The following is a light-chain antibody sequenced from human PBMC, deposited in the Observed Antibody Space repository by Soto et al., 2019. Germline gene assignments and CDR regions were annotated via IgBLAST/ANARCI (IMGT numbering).Light chain of an antibody. CDR3: QQYNSYWT. Sequence: DIQMTQSPSTLSASVGDRVTITCRASQSISSWLAWYQQKPGKAPKLLIYDASSLESGVPSRFSGSGSGTEFTLPISSLQPDDFATYYCQQYNSYWTFGQGTKVEIK. J-gene: IGKJ1*01. V-gene: IGKV1-5*01. CDR2: DAS. CDR1: QSISSW.